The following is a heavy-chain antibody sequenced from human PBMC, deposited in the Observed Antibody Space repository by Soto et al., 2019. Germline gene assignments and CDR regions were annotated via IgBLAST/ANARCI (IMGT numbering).Heavy chain of an antibody. Sequence: EVQLLESGGGLVQPGGSLRLSCAASGFTFSNYAMSWVRQAPGKGLEWVSGISGSGGSTYYADSVKGRFTISRDNSKNTLYLQMNSLRAEDTAVYYCAKILVVAAKVFDYWGQGTLVTVSS. V-gene: IGHV3-23*01. J-gene: IGHJ4*02. CDR3: AKILVVAAKVFDY. CDR1: GFTFSNYA. CDR2: ISGSGGST. D-gene: IGHD2-15*01.